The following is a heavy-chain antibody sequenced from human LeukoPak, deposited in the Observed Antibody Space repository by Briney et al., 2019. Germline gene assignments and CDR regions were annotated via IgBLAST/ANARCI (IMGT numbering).Heavy chain of an antibody. CDR1: GGSFSGYY. D-gene: IGHD1-1*01. V-gene: IGHV4-34*01. Sequence: SETLSLTCAVYGGSFSGYYWSWIRQPPGKGLEWIGEINHSGSTNYNPSLKSRVTISVDTSKNQFSLKLSSVTAADTAVYYCARVGWKDDYWGQGTLVTVSS. CDR3: ARVGWKDDY. J-gene: IGHJ4*02. CDR2: INHSGST.